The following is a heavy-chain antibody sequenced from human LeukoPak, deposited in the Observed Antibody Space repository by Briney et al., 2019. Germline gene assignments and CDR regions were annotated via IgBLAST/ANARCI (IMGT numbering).Heavy chain of an antibody. CDR3: AKTYSSGWYGFDYFDY. CDR1: GFTFNSYA. V-gene: IGHV3-23*01. D-gene: IGHD6-19*01. J-gene: IGHJ4*02. Sequence: PGGSLRLSCAASGFTFNSYAMTWVRQAPGKGLEWVSAISGSGGSTYYADSVKGRFTISRDNSKNTLYLQMNSLRAEDTAVYYCAKTYSSGWYGFDYFDYWGQGTLVTVPS. CDR2: ISGSGGST.